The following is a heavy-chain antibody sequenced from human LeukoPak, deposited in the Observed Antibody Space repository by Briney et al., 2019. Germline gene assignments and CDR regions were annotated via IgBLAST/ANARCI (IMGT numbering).Heavy chain of an antibody. J-gene: IGHJ6*02. CDR2: ISSSGSTI. CDR3: RKGGSSDYYYYGMVV. CDR1: GFTFSDYY. V-gene: IGHV3-11*01. D-gene: IGHD1-14*01. Sequence: GGSLRLSCAASGFTFSDYYMSWIRQAPGKGLEWVSYISSSGSTIYYADSVKGRFTISRDNAKNSLYLQMNSLRAEDTAVYYCRKGGSSDYYYYGMVVWGQGTTVTVSS.